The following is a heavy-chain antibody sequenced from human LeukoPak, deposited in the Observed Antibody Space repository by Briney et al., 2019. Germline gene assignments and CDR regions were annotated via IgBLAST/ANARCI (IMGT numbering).Heavy chain of an antibody. CDR3: ARANGYSNSYGY. Sequence: GWSLRLSCAASGFTFDDYGMSWVHQAPGKGLEWVSGINWNGGSTGYADSVKGRFTISRDNAKNSLYLQMNSLRAEDTALYYCARANGYSNSYGYWGQGTLVTVSS. CDR1: GFTFDDYG. V-gene: IGHV3-20*04. J-gene: IGHJ4*02. D-gene: IGHD6-6*01. CDR2: INWNGGST.